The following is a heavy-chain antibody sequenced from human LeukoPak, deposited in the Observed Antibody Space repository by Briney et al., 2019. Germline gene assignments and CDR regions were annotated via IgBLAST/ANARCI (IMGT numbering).Heavy chain of an antibody. V-gene: IGHV3-7*01. CDR1: GFTFSSYW. J-gene: IGHJ4*02. Sequence: PGGSLRLSCAASGFTFSSYWMSWVRQAPGKGLEWVANIKQDGSEKYYVDSVKGRFTISRDNAKNSLYLQMNSLRAEDTAVYYCARVARAIVGTGGGCDYWGQGTLVTVSS. CDR2: IKQDGSEK. D-gene: IGHD2-21*01. CDR3: ARVARAIVGTGGGCDY.